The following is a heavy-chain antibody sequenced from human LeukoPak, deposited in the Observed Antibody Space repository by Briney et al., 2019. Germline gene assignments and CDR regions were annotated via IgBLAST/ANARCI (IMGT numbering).Heavy chain of an antibody. CDR2: IYPGDSDT. CDR3: AGLNLEPTYYDFWSGYYTVNWFDP. J-gene: IGHJ5*02. V-gene: IGHV5-51*01. CDR1: GYSFTSYW. D-gene: IGHD3-3*01. Sequence: GESLKISWKGSGYSFTSYWIGWVRQMPGKGLEWMGIIYPGDSDTRYSPSFQGQVTISADKSISTAYLQWSSLKASDTAMYYCAGLNLEPTYYDFWSGYYTVNWFDPWGQGTLVTVSS.